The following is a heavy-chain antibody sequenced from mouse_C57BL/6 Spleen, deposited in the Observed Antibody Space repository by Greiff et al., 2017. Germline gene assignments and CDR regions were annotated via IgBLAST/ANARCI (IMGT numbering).Heavy chain of an antibody. V-gene: IGHV6-6*01. CDR2: IRNKANNHAT. D-gene: IGHD2-4*01. CDR3: TIFYYDYLYYAMDY. Sequence: DVKLVESGGGLVQPGGSMKLSCAASGFTFSDAWMDWVRQSPEKGLEWVAEIRNKANNHATYYAESVKGRFTISRDDSKSSVYLQMNSLRAEDTGIYYGTIFYYDYLYYAMDYWGQGTSVTVSS. CDR1: GFTFSDAW. J-gene: IGHJ4*01.